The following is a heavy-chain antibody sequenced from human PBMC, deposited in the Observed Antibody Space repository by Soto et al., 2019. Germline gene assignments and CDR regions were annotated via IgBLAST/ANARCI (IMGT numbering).Heavy chain of an antibody. CDR3: ARGGSGYLSSDAFDI. Sequence: SVKVSCKASGGTFSSYAISWVRQAPGQGLEWMGGIIPIFGTANYARKFQGRVTITADKSTSTAYMELSSLRSEDTAVYYCARGGSGYLSSDAFDIWGQGTMVTVSS. CDR2: IIPIFGTA. V-gene: IGHV1-69*06. J-gene: IGHJ3*02. D-gene: IGHD3-22*01. CDR1: GGTFSSYA.